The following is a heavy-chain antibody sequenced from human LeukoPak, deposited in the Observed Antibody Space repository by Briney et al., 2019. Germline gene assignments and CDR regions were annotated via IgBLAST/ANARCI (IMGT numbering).Heavy chain of an antibody. CDR3: ARDSGRRGYNYNC. J-gene: IGHJ4*02. CDR1: GFTFSAYY. CDR2: ISGVSTTI. D-gene: IGHD5-18*01. V-gene: IGHV3-11*01. Sequence: AGSLRLSCAASGFTFSAYYMYWIRQAPGKGLERVAYISGVSTTIYYSNSLKGRLTISTVNTNNSLFLQMISLRTAAAAAYYCARDSGRRGYNYNCWGQGTLVTVSS.